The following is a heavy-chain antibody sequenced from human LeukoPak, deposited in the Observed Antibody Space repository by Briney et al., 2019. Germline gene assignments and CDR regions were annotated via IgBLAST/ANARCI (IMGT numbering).Heavy chain of an antibody. Sequence: GGSLRLSCAASGFTFDDYAMHWVRQAPGKGLEWVFLISWDGGSTYYADSVKGRFTISRENSKNSLYLQMNSLRAEDTALYYCATRGRYYYGSGNYYTEDYWGQGTLVTVSS. D-gene: IGHD3-10*01. J-gene: IGHJ4*02. V-gene: IGHV3-43D*03. CDR3: ATRGRYYYGSGNYYTEDY. CDR2: ISWDGGST. CDR1: GFTFDDYA.